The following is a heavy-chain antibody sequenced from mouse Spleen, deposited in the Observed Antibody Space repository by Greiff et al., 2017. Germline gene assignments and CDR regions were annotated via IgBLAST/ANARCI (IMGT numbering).Heavy chain of an antibody. CDR3: ARLTAQASYAMDY. J-gene: IGHJ4*01. CDR2: IDPSDSYT. Sequence: QVQLQQPGAELVKPGASVKLSCKASGYTFTSYWMQWVKQRPGQGLEWIGEIDPSDSYTNYNQKFKGKATLTVDTSSSTAYMQLSSLTSEDSAVYYCARLTAQASYAMDYWGQGTSVTVSS. CDR1: GYTFTSYW. V-gene: IGHV1-50*01. D-gene: IGHD3-2*02.